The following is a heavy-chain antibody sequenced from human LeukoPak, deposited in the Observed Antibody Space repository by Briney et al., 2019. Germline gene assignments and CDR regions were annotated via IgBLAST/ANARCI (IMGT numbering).Heavy chain of an antibody. D-gene: IGHD4/OR15-4a*01. V-gene: IGHV3-53*01. Sequence: GGPLRLSCTVSGFTVSSNSMSWVRQAPGKGLEWVSFIYSSVTHYSDSVKGRFTISRDNSRNTLFLQMNSLRAEDTAVHYCARRAGAYSHPYDYWGQGTLATVSS. CDR2: IYSSVT. CDR1: GFTVSSNS. J-gene: IGHJ4*02. CDR3: ARRAGAYSHPYDY.